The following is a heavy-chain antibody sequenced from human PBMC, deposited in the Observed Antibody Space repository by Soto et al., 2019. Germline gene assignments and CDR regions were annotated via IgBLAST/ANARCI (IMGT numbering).Heavy chain of an antibody. D-gene: IGHD4-17*01. Sequence: PSVKVSCKASGYTFTGYYMHWVRQAPGQGLEWMGWINPNSGGTNYAQKFQGWVTMTRDTSISTAYMELSRLRSDDTAVYYCARGPFDYGDYPWFDPWGQGTLVTVSS. CDR1: GYTFTGYY. CDR3: ARGPFDYGDYPWFDP. V-gene: IGHV1-2*04. CDR2: INPNSGGT. J-gene: IGHJ5*02.